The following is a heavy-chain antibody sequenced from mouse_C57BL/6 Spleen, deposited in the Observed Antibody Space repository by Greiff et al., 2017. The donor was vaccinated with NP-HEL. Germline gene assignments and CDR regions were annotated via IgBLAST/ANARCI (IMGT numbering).Heavy chain of an antibody. V-gene: IGHV5-4*03. CDR2: ISDGGSYT. CDR1: GFTFSSYA. D-gene: IGHD2-3*01. Sequence: EVKLMESGGGLVKPGGSLKLSCAASGFTFSSYAMSWVRQTPEKRLEWVATISDGGSYTYYPDNVKGRFTISRDNAKNNLYLQMSHLKSEDTAMYYCAMMVTTDYFDYWGQGTTLTVSS. CDR3: AMMVTTDYFDY. J-gene: IGHJ2*01.